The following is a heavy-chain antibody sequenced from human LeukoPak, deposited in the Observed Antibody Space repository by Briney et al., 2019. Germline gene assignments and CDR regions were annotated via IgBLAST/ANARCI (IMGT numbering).Heavy chain of an antibody. CDR1: GYTFSNYG. Sequence: GASVTVSCTASGYTFSNYGISWVRQAPGQGLEWMGWINAYNGNTNSAQKFRGRVTMATDTSTSTAYMELRSLRSDDTAVYFCARDGSGSWNDYWGQGTLVTVSS. D-gene: IGHD3-3*01. CDR3: ARDGSGSWNDY. J-gene: IGHJ4*02. CDR2: INAYNGNT. V-gene: IGHV1-18*01.